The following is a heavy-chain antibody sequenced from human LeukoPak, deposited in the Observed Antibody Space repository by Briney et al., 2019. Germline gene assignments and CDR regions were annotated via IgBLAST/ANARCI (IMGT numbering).Heavy chain of an antibody. Sequence: SETLSLTYSVSGGSISRYYCSGIRQPPGKGLEWIGYMHYSGSTNYNPSLKSRVTISLNTSKNQFSLKLSSVTAADTAVYYCARGNKIWECFDYWGRGTLVTVSS. CDR1: GGSISRYY. D-gene: IGHD3-3*01. CDR2: MHYSGST. V-gene: IGHV4-59*01. J-gene: IGHJ4*02. CDR3: ARGNKIWECFDY.